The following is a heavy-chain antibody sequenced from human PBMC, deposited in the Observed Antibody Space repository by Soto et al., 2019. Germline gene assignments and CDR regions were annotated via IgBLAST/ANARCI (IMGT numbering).Heavy chain of an antibody. CDR2: IYYSGST. D-gene: IGHD1-26*01. Sequence: SETLSLTCTVSGGSISSGDYYWSWIRQPPGKGLEWIGYIYYSGSTYYNPSLKSRVTISVDTSKNQFSLKLSSVTAADTAVYYCARESGDRGGDAFDIWGQGTMVTVSS. J-gene: IGHJ3*02. CDR3: ARESGDRGGDAFDI. CDR1: GGSISSGDYY. V-gene: IGHV4-30-4*01.